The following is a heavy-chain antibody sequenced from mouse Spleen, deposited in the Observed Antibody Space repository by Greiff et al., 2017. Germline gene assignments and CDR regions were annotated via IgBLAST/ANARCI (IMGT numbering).Heavy chain of an antibody. CDR2: IYPRDGST. CDR1: GYTFTDHT. J-gene: IGHJ4*01. Sequence: QVQLQQSDAELVKPGASVKISCKVSGYTFTDHTIHWMKQRPEQGLEWIGYIYPRDGSTKYNEKFKGKATLTADKSSSTAYMQLNSLTSEDSAVYFCARPLYYRYDVTHYYAMDYWGQGTSVTVSS. CDR3: ARPLYYRYDVTHYYAMDY. V-gene: IGHV1-78*01. D-gene: IGHD2-14*01.